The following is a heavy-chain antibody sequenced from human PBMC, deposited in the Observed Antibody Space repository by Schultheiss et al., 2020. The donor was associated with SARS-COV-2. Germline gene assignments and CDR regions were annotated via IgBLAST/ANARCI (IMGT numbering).Heavy chain of an antibody. CDR1: GFTFSSYW. D-gene: IGHD1-26*01. Sequence: ESLKISCAASGFTFSSYWMHWVRQAPGKGLVWVSRINSDGSSTSYADSVKGRFTISRDNSKNTLYLQMNSLRAEDTAVYYCAKTVGATMGGYFDYWGQGTLVTVSS. J-gene: IGHJ4*02. CDR2: INSDGSST. V-gene: IGHV3-74*01. CDR3: AKTVGATMGGYFDY.